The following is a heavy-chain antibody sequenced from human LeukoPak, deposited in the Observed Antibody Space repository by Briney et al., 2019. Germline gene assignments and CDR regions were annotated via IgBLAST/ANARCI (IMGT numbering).Heavy chain of an antibody. Sequence: PGGSLRLSCAASGFTFSTYWMHWVRQAPGKGLVWVSHIKSVGSSTSYADSVKGRFTISRDNAKNTLYLQMNSLRAEDTAVYYCVPSLTNWYYFDYWGQGTLVTVSS. CDR3: VPSLTNWYYFDY. D-gene: IGHD1-1*01. CDR1: GFTFSTYW. CDR2: IKSVGSST. J-gene: IGHJ4*02. V-gene: IGHV3-74*01.